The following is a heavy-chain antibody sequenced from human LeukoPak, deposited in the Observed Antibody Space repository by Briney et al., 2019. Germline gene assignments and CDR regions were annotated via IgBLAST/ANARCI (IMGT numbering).Heavy chain of an antibody. J-gene: IGHJ4*02. CDR3: ARGASGDY. D-gene: IGHD1-26*01. CDR1: GGSFSGYY. Sequence: SETLSLTCAVYGGSFSGYYWSWIRQPPGKGLEWMGEINHSGSTNYNPSLKSRVTISVDTSKNQFSLKLSSVTAADTAVYYCARGASGDYWGQGTLVTVSS. CDR2: INHSGST. V-gene: IGHV4-34*01.